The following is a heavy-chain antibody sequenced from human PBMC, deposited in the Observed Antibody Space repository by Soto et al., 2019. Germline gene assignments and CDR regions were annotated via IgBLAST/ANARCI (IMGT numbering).Heavy chain of an antibody. V-gene: IGHV4-38-2*01. Sequence: SETLSLTCAVSGYSISSGYYWWWIRQPPGGGGVGLGSIFHSGTTYDNPSLKSRVTISVDMSNNQFSLKLTSVTAADKAVYYCSRLLDDSRGYYYFDYWGQGTLVTVSS. CDR2: IFHSGTT. CDR1: GYSISSGYY. CDR3: SRLLDDSRGYYYFDY. D-gene: IGHD3-22*01. J-gene: IGHJ4*02.